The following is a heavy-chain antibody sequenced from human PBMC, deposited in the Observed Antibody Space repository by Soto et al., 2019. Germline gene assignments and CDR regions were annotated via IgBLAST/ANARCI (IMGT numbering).Heavy chain of an antibody. CDR2: IYHSGST. Sequence: TLSLTCAVSGGSISSGGYSWSWIRQPPGKGLEWIGYIYHSGSTYYNPSLKSRVTISVGRSKNQFSLKLSSVTAADTAVYYCARGMTTVTTIDYWGQGTLVTVSS. J-gene: IGHJ4*02. V-gene: IGHV4-30-2*01. CDR1: GGSISSGGYS. CDR3: ARGMTTVTTIDY. D-gene: IGHD4-4*01.